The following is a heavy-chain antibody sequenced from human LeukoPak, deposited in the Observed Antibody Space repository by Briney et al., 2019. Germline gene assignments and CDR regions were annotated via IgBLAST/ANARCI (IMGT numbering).Heavy chain of an antibody. CDR3: AREGVYSPDPSSYHRHAFDV. Sequence: SVKVSCKASGDNFSSYVITWVRQAPGQGLEWMGRIIPTFDVANFAQIFKGRVTITADKSTNTAHLELSSLRSEDTAVYYCAREGVYSPDPSSYHRHAFDVWGKGTVVIVSS. CDR2: IIPTFDVA. CDR1: GDNFSSYV. J-gene: IGHJ3*01. D-gene: IGHD3-16*02. V-gene: IGHV1-69*04.